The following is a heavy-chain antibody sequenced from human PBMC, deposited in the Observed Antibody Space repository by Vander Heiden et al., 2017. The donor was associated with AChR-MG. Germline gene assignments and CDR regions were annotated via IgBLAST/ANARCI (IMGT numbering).Heavy chain of an antibody. J-gene: IGHJ4*02. V-gene: IGHV5-51*01. CDR3: ARGFEWELLGKDKNHFDY. CDR2: IYPGDSDT. CDR1: GYSFTSSW. Sequence: EVQLVQSGAEVKKPGESLKISCKGSGYSFTSSWIGWVRQMPGKGLEWMGIIYPGDSDTRYSPSFQGQVTISADKSISTAYLQWSSLKASDTAMYYCARGFEWELLGKDKNHFDYWGQGTLVTVSS. D-gene: IGHD1-26*01.